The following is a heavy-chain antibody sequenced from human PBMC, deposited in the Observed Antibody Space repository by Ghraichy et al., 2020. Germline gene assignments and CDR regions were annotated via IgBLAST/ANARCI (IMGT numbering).Heavy chain of an antibody. CDR1: GGSISSGGYY. V-gene: IGHV4-31*03. CDR2: IYYSGST. D-gene: IGHD4-17*01. CDR3: ARVPDYGDYWFDP. Sequence: SETLSLTCTVSGGSISSGGYYWSWIRQHPGKGLEWIGYIYYSGSTYYNPSLKSRVTISVDTSKNQFSLKLNSVTAADTAVYHCARVPDYGDYWFDPWGQGTLVTVSS. J-gene: IGHJ5*02.